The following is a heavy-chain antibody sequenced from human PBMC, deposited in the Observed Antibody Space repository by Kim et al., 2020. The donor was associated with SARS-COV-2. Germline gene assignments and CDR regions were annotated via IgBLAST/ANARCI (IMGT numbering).Heavy chain of an antibody. CDR3: ARVAGLAVAGGIVDY. D-gene: IGHD6-19*01. J-gene: IGHJ4*02. CDR2: IYYSGST. V-gene: IGHV4-31*03. CDR1: GGSISSGGYY. Sequence: SETLSLTCTVSGGSISSGGYYWSWIRQHPGKGLEWIGYIYYSGSTYYNPSLKSRVTISVDTSKNQFSLKLSSVTAADTAVYYCARVAGLAVAGGIVDYWGQGTLVTVSS.